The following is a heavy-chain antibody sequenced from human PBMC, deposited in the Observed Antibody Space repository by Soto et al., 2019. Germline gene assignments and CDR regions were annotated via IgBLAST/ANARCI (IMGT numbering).Heavy chain of an antibody. CDR1: GFTFSSYA. J-gene: IGHJ6*02. CDR2: VSFDGSNR. D-gene: IGHD2-2*01. V-gene: IGHV3-30*01. CDR3: ARARAYCVITSCYGGGGSEMDV. Sequence: QVQLVESGGGVVQPGRSLRLSCAASGFTFSSYAIHWVRQAPGKGLEWVSVVSFDGSNRYYADSVKGRFTISRDNSKNTIYLQMNSLSAEDMAVYYCARARAYCVITSCYGGGGSEMDVWGQGTTVTVSS.